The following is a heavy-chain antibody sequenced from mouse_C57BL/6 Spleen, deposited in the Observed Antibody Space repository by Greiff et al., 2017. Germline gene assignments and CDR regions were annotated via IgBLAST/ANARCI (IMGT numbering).Heavy chain of an antibody. CDR3: TLITTVVATNYAMDY. CDR1: GFNIKDDY. J-gene: IGHJ4*01. V-gene: IGHV14-4*01. Sequence: EVQLQQSGAELVRPGASVKLSCTASGFNIKDDYMHWVKQRPEQGLEWIGWIDPENGDTEYASKFQGKATITADTSSNTAYLQLSSLTSEDTAVYYCTLITTVVATNYAMDYWGQGTSVTVSS. D-gene: IGHD1-1*01. CDR2: IDPENGDT.